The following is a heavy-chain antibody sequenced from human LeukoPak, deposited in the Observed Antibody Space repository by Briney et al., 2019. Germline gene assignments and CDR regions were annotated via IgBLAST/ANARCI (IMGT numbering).Heavy chain of an antibody. V-gene: IGHV3-9*01. CDR2: ISWNSGSM. D-gene: IGHD3-16*01. CDR1: GFTFDDYA. CDR3: ARSNGFGMDV. Sequence: HTGGSLRLSCAASGFTFDDYAMHWVRQAPGKGLEWVSGISWNSGSMGYADSVKGRFTISRDNAKNTLYLQMNSLRAEDTAVYYCARSNGFGMDVWGQGTTVTVSS. J-gene: IGHJ6*01.